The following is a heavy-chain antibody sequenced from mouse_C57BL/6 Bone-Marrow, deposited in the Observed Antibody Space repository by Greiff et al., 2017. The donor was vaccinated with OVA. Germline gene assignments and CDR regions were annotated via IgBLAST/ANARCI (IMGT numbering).Heavy chain of an antibody. Sequence: VQLQQPGAELVKPGASVKMSCKASGYTFTSYWITWVKQRPGQGLEWIGDIYPGSGSTNYNEKFKSKATLTVDTSSSTAYMQLSSLTSEDSAVYDCAREGDDGYYVAWFAYWGKGTLVTVSA. CDR3: AREGDDGYYVAWFAY. V-gene: IGHV1-55*01. CDR1: GYTFTSYW. CDR2: IYPGSGST. J-gene: IGHJ3*01. D-gene: IGHD2-3*01.